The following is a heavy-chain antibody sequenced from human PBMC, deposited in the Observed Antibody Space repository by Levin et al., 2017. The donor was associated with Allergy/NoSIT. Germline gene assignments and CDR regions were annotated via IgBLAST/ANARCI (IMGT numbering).Heavy chain of an antibody. CDR3: ARGLTYFYNSASLGWFDP. CDR1: GGSINTNDYY. V-gene: IGHV4-39*01. CDR2: VYYSGTT. Sequence: GSLRLSCTVSGGSINTNDYYWAWIRQSPGKGLEWIVSVYYSGTTYYNPSLKSRVTMSVDTSKNQFSLKVTSVTATDTAFYFCARGLTYFYNSASLGWFDPWGQGTLVTVSS. D-gene: IGHD3-10*01. J-gene: IGHJ5*01.